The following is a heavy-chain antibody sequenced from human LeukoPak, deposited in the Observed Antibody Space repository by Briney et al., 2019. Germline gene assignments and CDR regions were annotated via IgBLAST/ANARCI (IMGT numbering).Heavy chain of an antibody. CDR3: ARANSDFWSGYARGAFDY. CDR2: IYHSGST. Sequence: SQTLSLTCAVGGGSISSGGYSWSWIRQPPGKGLEWIGYIYHSGSTYYNPSLKSRVTISVDRSKNQFSLKLSSVTAADTAVYYCARANSDFWSGYARGAFDYWGQGTLVTVSS. D-gene: IGHD3-3*01. J-gene: IGHJ4*02. CDR1: GGSISSGGYS. V-gene: IGHV4-30-2*01.